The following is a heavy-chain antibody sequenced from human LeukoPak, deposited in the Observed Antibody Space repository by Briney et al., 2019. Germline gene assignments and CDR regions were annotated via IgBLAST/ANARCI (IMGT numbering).Heavy chain of an antibody. CDR2: IFYRGST. V-gene: IGHV4-39*01. CDR3: ASHYFDSSGHPEFDY. CDR1: HGSISSGAYY. J-gene: IGHJ4*02. Sequence: SETLSLTCTVSHGSISSGAYYWGWIRQPPGKGLEWVGSIFYRGSTSYSPSLKSRVTISVDTSKSQFSLRLTSLTATDTAVYYCASHYFDSSGHPEFDYWGQGALVTVSS. D-gene: IGHD3-22*01.